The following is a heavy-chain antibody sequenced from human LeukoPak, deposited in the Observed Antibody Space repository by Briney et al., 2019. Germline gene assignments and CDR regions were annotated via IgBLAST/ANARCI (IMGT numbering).Heavy chain of an antibody. CDR2: INPTGSGT. CDR1: GYTFINNW. V-gene: IGHV1-46*01. J-gene: IGHJ5*02. Sequence: ASVKVSCKASGYTFINNWMHWVRQAPGQGLEWVGLINPTGSGTLYAQKFQGRVTMTRDMSTSTDYMELSSLRFEDTAVYYCARDLGYNSSWYPRWFDPWGQGTLVTVSS. D-gene: IGHD6-13*01. CDR3: ARDLGYNSSWYPRWFDP.